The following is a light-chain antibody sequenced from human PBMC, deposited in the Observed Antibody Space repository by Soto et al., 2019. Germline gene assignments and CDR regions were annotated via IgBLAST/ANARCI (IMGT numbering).Light chain of an antibody. CDR2: AAS. J-gene: IGKJ1*01. V-gene: IGKV1-27*01. Sequence: DIQMTQSPSSLSASVGDRVTITCRASQGISNYLAWYQQKPGRVPQLLIYAASTLQSGVPSRFSGSGSGKDFTLIISSLQPEHVATYYCQKYNSAPWTFGQGTKVEIQ. CDR1: QGISNY. CDR3: QKYNSAPWT.